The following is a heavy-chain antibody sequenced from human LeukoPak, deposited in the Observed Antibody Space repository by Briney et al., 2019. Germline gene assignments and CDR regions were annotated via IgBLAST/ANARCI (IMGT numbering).Heavy chain of an antibody. Sequence: GGSLRLSCAASGFTFSSYAMSWVRQAPGKGLEWVSAISGSGGSTYYADSVKGRFTISRDNSKNTLYLQMNSLRAEDTAVYYCAKDRTPPYYYDSSGYYSIWGQGTLVTVSS. CDR1: GFTFSSYA. J-gene: IGHJ4*02. CDR2: ISGSGGST. V-gene: IGHV3-23*01. CDR3: AKDRTPPYYYDSSGYYSI. D-gene: IGHD3-22*01.